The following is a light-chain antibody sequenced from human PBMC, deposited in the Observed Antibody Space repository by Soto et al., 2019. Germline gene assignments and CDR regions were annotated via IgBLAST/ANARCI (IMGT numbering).Light chain of an antibody. J-gene: IGLJ1*01. Sequence: QSALTQPASVSGSPGQSITISCTGTSSDVGGYNYVSWYQQHPGKAPKLMIYDVSNRPSGVSNRFSASKSGNTASLTISGLQAEDEADYYCSSYTSSSPPYVFGTGTKLTVL. V-gene: IGLV2-14*01. CDR3: SSYTSSSPPYV. CDR1: SSDVGGYNY. CDR2: DVS.